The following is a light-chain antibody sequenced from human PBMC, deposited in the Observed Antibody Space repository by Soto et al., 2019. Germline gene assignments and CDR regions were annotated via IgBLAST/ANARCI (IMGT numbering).Light chain of an antibody. CDR2: AAS. V-gene: IGKV1-9*01. CDR3: KQPNNLPGN. CDR1: QGIRNY. J-gene: IGKJ4*01. Sequence: RASQGIRNYLAWYQQKPGKAPKLLIYAASTLQSGVPSRFSGSGYGTDFTLTIRTLQPEDFVSYSSKQPNNLPGNFAGGTKVDIK.